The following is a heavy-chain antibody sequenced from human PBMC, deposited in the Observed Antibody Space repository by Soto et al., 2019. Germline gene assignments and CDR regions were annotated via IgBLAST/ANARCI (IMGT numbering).Heavy chain of an antibody. CDR3: ARERGSYSIYYFDY. V-gene: IGHV1-69*13. J-gene: IGHJ4*02. Sequence: GASVKVSCKASGGTFSSYATSWVRQAPGQGLEWMGGIIPIFGTANYAQKFQGRVTITADESTSTAYMELSSLRSEDTAVYYCARERGSYSIYYFDYWGQGTLVTVSS. CDR1: GGTFSSYA. CDR2: IIPIFGTA. D-gene: IGHD1-26*01.